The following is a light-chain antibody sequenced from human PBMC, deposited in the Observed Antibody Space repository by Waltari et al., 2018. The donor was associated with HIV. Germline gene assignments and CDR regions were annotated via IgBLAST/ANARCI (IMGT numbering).Light chain of an antibody. Sequence: QSALTQPRSVSGSPGQSVTISCPASSRYLNDDQTVPWYQLHAGKVPKLIIFGVNQRPSGVPDRFSGSKSGSTASLTISGLQAEDEGLYYCCSYGGTVLFWVFGGGTQLTVL. CDR2: GVN. J-gene: IGLJ3*02. V-gene: IGLV2-11*01. CDR3: CSYGGTVLFWV. CDR1: SRYLNDDQT.